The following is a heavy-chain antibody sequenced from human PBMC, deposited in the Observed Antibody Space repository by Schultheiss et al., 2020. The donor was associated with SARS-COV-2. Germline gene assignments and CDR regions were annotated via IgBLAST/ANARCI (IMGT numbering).Heavy chain of an antibody. CDR2: IYYSGST. J-gene: IGHJ4*02. Sequence: SETLSLTCTVSGGSVSSGSYYWTWMRQHPGKGLEWIGYIYYSGSTYYNPSLKSRVTISVDTSKNQFSLKLSSVTAADTAVYYCARGGPIVATIHSGSSFDYWGQGTLVTVSS. D-gene: IGHD5-12*01. CDR3: ARGGPIVATIHSGSSFDY. V-gene: IGHV4-31*03. CDR1: GGSVSSGSYY.